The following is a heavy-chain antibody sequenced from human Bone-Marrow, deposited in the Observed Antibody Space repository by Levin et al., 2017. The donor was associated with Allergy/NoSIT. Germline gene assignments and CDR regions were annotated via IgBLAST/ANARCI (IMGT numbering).Heavy chain of an antibody. V-gene: IGHV5-51*01. D-gene: IGHD3-10*01. CDR2: IYPGDSET. J-gene: IGHJ4*02. CDR1: GYHFTDYW. Sequence: ASVKVSCQGSGYHFTDYWIGWVRQLPGKGLEWMGNIYPGDSETGSSPSFQGQVTFSVDKSMNTAYLQWDSLRASDTAMYYCARQSDELPPYDGEWVEEHYFDHWGQGTLVTVSS. CDR3: ARQSDELPPYDGEWVEEHYFDH.